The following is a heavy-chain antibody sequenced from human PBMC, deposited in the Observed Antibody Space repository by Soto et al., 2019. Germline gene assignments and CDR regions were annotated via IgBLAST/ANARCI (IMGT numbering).Heavy chain of an antibody. CDR3: ARDAPSGYYMYWFDP. J-gene: IGHJ5*02. CDR2: IKQDGSEK. D-gene: IGHD3-3*01. V-gene: IGHV3-7*01. CDR1: GFTFSSYW. Sequence: GSLRLSCAASGFTFSSYWMSWVRQAPGKGLEWVANIKQDGSEKYYVDSVKGRFTISRDNAKNSLYLQMNSLRAEDTAVYYCARDAPSGYYMYWFDPWGQGTLVTVSS.